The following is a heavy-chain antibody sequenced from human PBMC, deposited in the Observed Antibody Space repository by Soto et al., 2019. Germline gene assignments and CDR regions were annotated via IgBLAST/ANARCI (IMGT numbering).Heavy chain of an antibody. CDR2: ISGSGGST. V-gene: IGHV3-23*01. CDR3: AKNMGPDILTGYYPTDAFDI. J-gene: IGHJ3*02. CDR1: GFTFSSYA. Sequence: LRLSCAASGFTFSSYAMSWVRQAPGKGLEWVSAISGSGGSTYYADSVKGRFTISRDNSKNTLYLQMNSLRAEDTAVYYCAKNMGPDILTGYYPTDAFDIWGQGTMVTVSS. D-gene: IGHD3-9*01.